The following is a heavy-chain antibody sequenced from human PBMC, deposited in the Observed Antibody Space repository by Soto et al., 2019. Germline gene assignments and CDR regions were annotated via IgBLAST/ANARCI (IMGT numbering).Heavy chain of an antibody. CDR1: GGSIFTYY. CDR3: AGIDFWSGMRAYGMDV. CDR2: IYYSGST. J-gene: IGHJ6*02. V-gene: IGHV4-59*01. D-gene: IGHD3-3*01. Sequence: SETLSLTCTVSGGSIFTYYWDWFRQPPGKGLEFIGYIYYSGSTNYNPSLKSRVTISVDTSKNQFSLKLTSVTAADTAVYYCAGIDFWSGMRAYGMDVWGQGTTVTVSS.